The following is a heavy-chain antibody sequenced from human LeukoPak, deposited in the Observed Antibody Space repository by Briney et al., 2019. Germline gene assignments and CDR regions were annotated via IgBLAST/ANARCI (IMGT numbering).Heavy chain of an antibody. J-gene: IGHJ4*02. Sequence: PGGSLRLSCGASGFTFSSYAMSWVRQAPGKGLEWVSAISGSGGSTYYADSVKGRFTISRDNSKNTLYLQMNSLRAEDTAVYYCAKDTYYDSSGNFDYWGQGTLVTVSS. CDR2: ISGSGGST. CDR3: AKDTYYDSSGNFDY. CDR1: GFTFSSYA. D-gene: IGHD3-22*01. V-gene: IGHV3-23*01.